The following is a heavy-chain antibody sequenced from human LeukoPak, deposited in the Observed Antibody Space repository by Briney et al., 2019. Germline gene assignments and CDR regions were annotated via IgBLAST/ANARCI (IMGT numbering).Heavy chain of an antibody. CDR3: ARDYQQWLVYSVDFDY. V-gene: IGHV1-18*01. D-gene: IGHD6-19*01. J-gene: IGHJ4*02. Sequence: GASVKVSCKASGYTFISYGISWVRQAPGQGLEWMGWISAYNGNTNYAQKLQGRVTMTTDTSTSTAYMELRSLRSDDTAVYYCARDYQQWLVYSVDFDYWGQGTLVTVSS. CDR1: GYTFISYG. CDR2: ISAYNGNT.